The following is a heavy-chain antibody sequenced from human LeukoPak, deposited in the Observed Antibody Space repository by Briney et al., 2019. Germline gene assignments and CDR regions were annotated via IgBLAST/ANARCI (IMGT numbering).Heavy chain of an antibody. CDR3: AGERGEEYSSGWYKTNYFYN. D-gene: IGHD6-19*01. CDR1: GDSFTSVTDY. CDR2: GDYSGGT. J-gene: IGHJ4*02. Sequence: SETLSLTCTVSGDSFTSVTDYWAWLRQPPGRGLEWIASGDYSGGTYYNPSLESRVAISADMSKNQISLKLTSVTGADTAVYYCAGERGEEYSSGWYKTNYFYNWGQGIRVTVSS. V-gene: IGHV4-39*07.